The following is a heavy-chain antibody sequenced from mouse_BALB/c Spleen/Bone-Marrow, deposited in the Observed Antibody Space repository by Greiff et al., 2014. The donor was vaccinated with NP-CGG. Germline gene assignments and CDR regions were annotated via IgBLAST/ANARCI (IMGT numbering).Heavy chain of an antibody. CDR3: ARSLSVVTPMDY. CDR2: IYPGDGDS. J-gene: IGHJ4*01. CDR1: GYEFNDSW. V-gene: IGHV1-82*01. D-gene: IGHD1-1*01. Sequence: VQLQQSGPELVRPGASVKISCKASGYEFNDSWMNWVKQRPGQGLEWIGRIYPGDGDSIYNGKFKGKATLTSDKFSSTAYMQLSSLTSVDSAVYFCARSLSVVTPMDYWGQGTSVTVSS.